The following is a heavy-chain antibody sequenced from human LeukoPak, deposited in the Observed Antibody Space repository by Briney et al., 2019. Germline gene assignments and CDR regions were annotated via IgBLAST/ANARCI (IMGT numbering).Heavy chain of an antibody. J-gene: IGHJ4*02. Sequence: SETLSLTCTVSGGSISSSAYPWGWIRQPPGKGLDWIGNIYDSGNTYYNPSLKSRVTISVDTSKNQFSLKLNSVTAADTAVYYCARQYGPGYSSTWYFDYWGLGTLVTVSS. D-gene: IGHD6-13*01. CDR2: IYDSGNT. CDR3: ARQYGPGYSSTWYFDY. V-gene: IGHV4-39*01. CDR1: GGSISSSAYP.